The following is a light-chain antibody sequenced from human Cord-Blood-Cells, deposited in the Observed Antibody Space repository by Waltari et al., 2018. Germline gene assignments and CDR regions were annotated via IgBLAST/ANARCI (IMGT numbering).Light chain of an antibody. J-gene: IGLJ3*02. CDR1: SLSSSY. CDR2: RNN. V-gene: IGLV3-19*01. CDR3: NSRDSSGNHLWV. Sequence: SSELTQDPAVSVALGQTVRITCQGDSLSSSYASGYQQKPGQAPVLVIYRNNNRPPGTPDRFSGSSSGNTASLTITGAQAEDEADYYCNSRDSSGNHLWVFGGGTKLTVL.